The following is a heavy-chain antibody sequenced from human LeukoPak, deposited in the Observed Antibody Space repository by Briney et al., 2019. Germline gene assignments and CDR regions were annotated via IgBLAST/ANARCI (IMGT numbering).Heavy chain of an antibody. CDR2: ISWNSGSI. D-gene: IGHD2-2*01. J-gene: IGHJ4*02. V-gene: IGHV3-9*01. CDR1: GFTFDDYA. Sequence: GGSLRLSCAASGFTFDDYAMHWVRQAPGKGLEWVSGISWNSGSIGYADSVKGQFTISRDNAKNSLYLQMNSLRAEDTALYYCAKDQSSFCSRSSCYALHYWGQGSLVTVSS. CDR3: AKDQSSFCSRSSCYALHY.